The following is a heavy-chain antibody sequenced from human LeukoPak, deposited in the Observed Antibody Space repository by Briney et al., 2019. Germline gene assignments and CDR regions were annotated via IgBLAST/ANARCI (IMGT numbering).Heavy chain of an antibody. Sequence: PGGSLRLSCAASGFTFSTYGMHWVRQAPGKGLEWVAVVSYDGSSTYYGDSVKGRFTISRDNSKNMLYLQMNSLRTEDTAVYYCAKRFRGSSGWGFDYWGQGTLVTVSS. V-gene: IGHV3-30*18. CDR3: AKRFRGSSGWGFDY. CDR2: VSYDGSST. D-gene: IGHD3-22*01. CDR1: GFTFSTYG. J-gene: IGHJ4*02.